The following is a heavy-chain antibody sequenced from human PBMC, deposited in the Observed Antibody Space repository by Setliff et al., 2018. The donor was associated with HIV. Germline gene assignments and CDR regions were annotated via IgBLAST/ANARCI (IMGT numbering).Heavy chain of an antibody. Sequence: TLSLTCTVSGGSISSGGYYWSWIRQHPWKGLEWIGYIYYSGSTYYNPSLKSRVTISVDTSKNQFSLKLSSVTAADTAVYYCARDDVSQACDPWGQGTLVTVSS. J-gene: IGHJ5*02. CDR2: IYYSGST. CDR3: ARDDVSQACDP. CDR1: GGSISSGGYY. V-gene: IGHV4-31*03.